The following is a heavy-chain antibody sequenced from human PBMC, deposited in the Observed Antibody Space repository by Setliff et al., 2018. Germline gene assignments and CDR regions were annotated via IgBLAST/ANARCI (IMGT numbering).Heavy chain of an antibody. D-gene: IGHD3-22*01. CDR3: ARESRYYYDNLGTLDY. Sequence: SETLSLTCTVSGGSISSGDYYWSWIRQPPGKGLEWIGYLYSSGSTYYNPSLKSRVSISVDTSKNQFSLKLGSVTAAGTAVYYCARESRYYYDNLGTLDYWGQGTLVTVSS. V-gene: IGHV4-30-4*08. CDR1: GGSISSGDYY. J-gene: IGHJ4*02. CDR2: LYSSGST.